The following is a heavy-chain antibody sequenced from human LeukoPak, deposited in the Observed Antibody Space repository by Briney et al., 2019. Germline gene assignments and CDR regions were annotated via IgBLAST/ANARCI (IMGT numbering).Heavy chain of an antibody. CDR1: GFSLSTSGVG. J-gene: IGHJ4*02. D-gene: IGHD2-2*01. Sequence: ESGPTLVKPTQTLTLTCTFSGFSLSTSGVGVGWIRQPPGKALEWLALIYWDGDKRYSPSLKSRLTITKDTSKNQVVLTMTNMDPVDTATYYCAHSILGYCSSTSCYWGGDFVFDYWGQGTLVTVSS. CDR2: IYWDGDK. CDR3: AHSILGYCSSTSCYWGGDFVFDY. V-gene: IGHV2-5*02.